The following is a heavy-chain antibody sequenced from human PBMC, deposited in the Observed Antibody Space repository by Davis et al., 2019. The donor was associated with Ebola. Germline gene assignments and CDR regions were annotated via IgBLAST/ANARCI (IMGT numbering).Heavy chain of an antibody. CDR2: IRYDGGNT. CDR1: GFTFSRFD. V-gene: IGHV3-30*02. J-gene: IGHJ4*02. CDR3: AKGGDDKSGYFYPFDF. Sequence: GGSLRLSCAASGFTFSRFDMHWVRQAPGKGLEWVAFIRYDGGNTNYGDSVKGRFTISRDNSRNTVFLQMNSLRAEDTAVYRCAKGGDDKSGYFYPFDFWGQGTLVTVSS. D-gene: IGHD3-22*01.